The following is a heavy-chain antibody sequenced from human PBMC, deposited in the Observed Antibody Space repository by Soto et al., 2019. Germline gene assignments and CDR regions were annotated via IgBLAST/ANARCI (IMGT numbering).Heavy chain of an antibody. CDR2: IIPIFGTA. J-gene: IGHJ5*02. D-gene: IGHD1-26*01. CDR1: GGTFSSYA. Sequence: SVKVSCKASGGTFSSYAISWVRQAPGQGLGWMGGIIPIFGTANYAQKFQGRVTITADESTSTAYMELSSLRSEDTAVYYCARDRGVVGATKFDPWGQGTLVTVSS. CDR3: ARDRGVVGATKFDP. V-gene: IGHV1-69*13.